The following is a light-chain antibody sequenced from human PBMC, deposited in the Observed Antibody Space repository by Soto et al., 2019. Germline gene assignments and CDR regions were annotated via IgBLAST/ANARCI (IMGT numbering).Light chain of an antibody. J-gene: IGKJ2*02. CDR3: QQSYSTPRCT. V-gene: IGKV1-39*01. CDR1: QSISSY. CDR2: AAS. Sequence: DIQMTQSPSSLSASVGDRVTITCRASQSISSYLNWYQQKPGKAPNLLIYAASSLQSGVPSRFSGSGSGKDFTLTISSLQPEDFATYYCQQSYSTPRCTFGQGTKLEIK.